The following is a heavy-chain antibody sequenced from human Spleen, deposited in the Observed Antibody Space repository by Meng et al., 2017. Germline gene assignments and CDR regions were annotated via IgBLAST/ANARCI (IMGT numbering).Heavy chain of an antibody. V-gene: IGHV4-59*01. CDR1: GGSISSYY. CDR3: AREATVVTPANFDS. CDR2: IYYSGST. D-gene: IGHD4-23*01. Sequence: SETLSLTCTVSGGSISSYYWSWIRQPPGKGLEWIGYIYYSGSTNYNPSLKSRVTISVDTSKNQFSLKLSSVTAADTAVYYCAREATVVTPANFDSWGQGTLVTVSS. J-gene: IGHJ4*02.